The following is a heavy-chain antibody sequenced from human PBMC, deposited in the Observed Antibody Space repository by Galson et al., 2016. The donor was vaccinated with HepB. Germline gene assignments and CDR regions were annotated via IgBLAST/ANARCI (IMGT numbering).Heavy chain of an antibody. D-gene: IGHD6-6*01. CDR3: ARDEKYMGRPSDPYYNYWYMDV. CDR2: ISLSSSYI. J-gene: IGHJ6*03. CDR1: GFIFNNSG. Sequence: SLRLSCAASGFIFNNSGMIWVRQTPGKGLEWISSISLSSSYIYYADSVRGRFTISRDNAKNSLYLQMNSRRAEDTAVYYCARDEKYMGRPSDPYYNYWYMDVWGKGATVTVSS. V-gene: IGHV3-21*01.